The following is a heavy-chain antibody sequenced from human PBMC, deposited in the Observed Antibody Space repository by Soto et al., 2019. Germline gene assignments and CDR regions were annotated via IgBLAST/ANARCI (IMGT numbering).Heavy chain of an antibody. V-gene: IGHV4-34*01. D-gene: IGHD5-12*01. CDR3: ARGMATIACFGY. J-gene: IGHJ4*02. CDR1: GGSFSGYY. CDR2: VDHSGST. Sequence: QVQLHQWGAGLVKPSETLSLTCGVYGGSFSGYYWSWIRQPPGKGLEWIGEVDHSGSTNYNPSFKSRVTISVDTSKNQFSLKLSSVTAADTAVYYCARGMATIACFGYWAQGTLVTVSS.